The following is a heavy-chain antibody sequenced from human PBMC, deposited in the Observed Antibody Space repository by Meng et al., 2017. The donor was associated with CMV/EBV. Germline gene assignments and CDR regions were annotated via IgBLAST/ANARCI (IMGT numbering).Heavy chain of an antibody. J-gene: IGHJ6*02. V-gene: IGHV4-34*01. CDR3: ARGLREFYYYYGMDV. D-gene: IGHD3-10*01. CDR1: GGSFSGYY. CDR2: INHSGST. Sequence: GSLRLSCAVYGGSFSGYYCSWIRQPPGKGLEWIGEINHSGSTNYNPSHKSRVTISVDTSKNQFSLKLSSVTAADTAVYYCARGLREFYYYYGMDVWGQGTTVTVSS.